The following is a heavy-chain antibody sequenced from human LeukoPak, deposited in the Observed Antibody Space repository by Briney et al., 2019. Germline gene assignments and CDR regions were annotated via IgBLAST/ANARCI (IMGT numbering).Heavy chain of an antibody. CDR1: GYSFTSYW. J-gene: IGHJ4*02. CDR2: IYPGDSDT. V-gene: IGHV5-51*01. D-gene: IGHD3-10*01. CDR3: ARGLWFGESMYYFDY. Sequence: GECLKISCKGSGYSFTSYWIGWVRQMPGKGLEWMGIIYPGDSDTRYSPSFQGQVTISADKSISTAYLQWSSLKASDTAMYYCARGLWFGESMYYFDYWGQGTLVTVSS.